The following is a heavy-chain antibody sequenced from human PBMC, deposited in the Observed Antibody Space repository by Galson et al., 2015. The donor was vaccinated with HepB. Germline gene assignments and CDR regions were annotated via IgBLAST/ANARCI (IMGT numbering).Heavy chain of an antibody. J-gene: IGHJ6*02. CDR1: GYSFTSYW. Sequence: QSGAEVKKPGESLRISCKGSGYSFTSYWISWVRQMPGKGLEWMGRIDPSDSYTNYSPSFQGHVTISADKSISTAYLQWSSLKASDTAMYYCASWGRKYSSSPGLLYYGMDVWGQGTTVTVSS. V-gene: IGHV5-10-1*01. D-gene: IGHD6-6*01. CDR2: IDPSDSYT. CDR3: ASWGRKYSSSPGLLYYGMDV.